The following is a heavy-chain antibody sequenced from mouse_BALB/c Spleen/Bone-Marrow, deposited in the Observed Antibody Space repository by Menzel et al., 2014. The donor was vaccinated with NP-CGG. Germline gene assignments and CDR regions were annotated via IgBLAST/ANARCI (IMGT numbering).Heavy chain of an antibody. Sequence: LQQSGAELVKPGASVKLSCTSSGFNIRDTYTHWVKQRPEQGLEWIGKIDPAKDNTEYDPKFQGKATITADTPSNTAYLQLSSLTSEDTAVYYCARGVRQLGLPFWGQGTLVTVST. CDR2: IDPAKDNT. D-gene: IGHD3-2*01. J-gene: IGHJ3*01. CDR3: ARGVRQLGLPF. CDR1: GFNIRDTY. V-gene: IGHV14-3*02.